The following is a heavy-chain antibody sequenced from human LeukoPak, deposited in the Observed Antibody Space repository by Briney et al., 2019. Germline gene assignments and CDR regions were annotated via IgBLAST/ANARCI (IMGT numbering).Heavy chain of an antibody. CDR3: ARDSYDSSGYPPYYFDY. J-gene: IGHJ4*02. CDR1: GFTFSSYA. V-gene: IGHV3-23*01. CDR2: ISGSGGST. D-gene: IGHD3-22*01. Sequence: GGSLRLSCAASGFTFSSYAMIWVRQAPGKGLEWVSAISGSGGSTYYADSVKGRFTISRDNAKNSLYLQMNSLRAEDTAVYYCARDSYDSSGYPPYYFDYWGQGTLVTVSS.